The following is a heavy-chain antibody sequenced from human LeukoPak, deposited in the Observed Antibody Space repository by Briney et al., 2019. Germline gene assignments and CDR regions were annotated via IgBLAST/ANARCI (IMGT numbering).Heavy chain of an antibody. CDR1: GYTFTSYA. D-gene: IGHD3-16*02. J-gene: IGHJ4*02. V-gene: IGHV1-2*02. Sequence: ASVEVSCKASGYTFTSYAMHWVRQAPGQGLEWMGWINPNSGGTNYAQKFQGRVTMTRDTSISTAYMELSRLRSDDTAVYYCARGKGITFGGVITKFDYWGQGTLVTVSS. CDR3: ARGKGITFGGVITKFDY. CDR2: INPNSGGT.